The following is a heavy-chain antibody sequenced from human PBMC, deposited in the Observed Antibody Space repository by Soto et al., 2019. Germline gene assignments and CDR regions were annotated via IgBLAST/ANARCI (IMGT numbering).Heavy chain of an antibody. CDR2: IYYTGAS. CDR3: ARCTMEPPRYFDL. Sequence: QVQLQESGPGLVKPSQTLSLTCTVSGGSINNADYYWAWVRQPPGKGLEWIGYIYYTGASYYTPSLESRLTLSVDTSKNQFSMSLTSVTAADTAVYFCARCTMEPPRYFDLWGRGSLVSVSS. V-gene: IGHV4-30-4*01. CDR1: GGSINNADYY. D-gene: IGHD3-3*01. J-gene: IGHJ2*01.